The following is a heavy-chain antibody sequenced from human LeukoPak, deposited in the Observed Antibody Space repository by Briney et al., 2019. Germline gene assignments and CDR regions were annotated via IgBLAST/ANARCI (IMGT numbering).Heavy chain of an antibody. CDR3: ARPPGVGANDTFDL. V-gene: IGHV4-59*08. Sequence: SETLSLTCTVSGASISTYYWSWIRQPPGKGREWIGYVYNSGNTYYNPSLNSRASIAEDTSKNQLSLKLNSVTAADTAVYYCARPPGVGANDTFDLWGQGTMVTISS. CDR1: GASISTYY. J-gene: IGHJ3*01. CDR2: VYNSGNT. D-gene: IGHD1-26*01.